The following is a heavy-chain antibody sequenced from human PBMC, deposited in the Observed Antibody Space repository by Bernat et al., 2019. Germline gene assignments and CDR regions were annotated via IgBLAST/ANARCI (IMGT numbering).Heavy chain of an antibody. CDR2: TKEDGSWK. V-gene: IGHV3-7*01. D-gene: IGHD3-22*01. J-gene: IGHJ3*02. CDR3: ARDSSGRYTAFDI. Sequence: EVQLVESGGGLVQPGGSLRLSCEASGFSFRGYWLSWVRWAPGKGLEWVANTKEDGSWKYYVDSVKGRFTISRDNAKHPLYLQMDSLRVEDTAVYFCARDSSGRYTAFDIWGRGTTVTVSS. CDR1: GFSFRGYW.